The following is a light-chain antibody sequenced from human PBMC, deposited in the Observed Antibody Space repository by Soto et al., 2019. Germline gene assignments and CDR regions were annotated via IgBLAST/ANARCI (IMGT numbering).Light chain of an antibody. CDR2: DAS. CDR3: QQRSTRIT. J-gene: IGKJ5*01. Sequence: EVVLTQSPATLSLSPGAKATLSCRASQRVAGSLAWYQHKPGQPPRLLIYDASTRAAGIPARFSGSGSGTDFTLTVSSLEPEDFAVYYCQQRSTRITCGQGTRLESK. CDR1: QRVAGS. V-gene: IGKV3-11*01.